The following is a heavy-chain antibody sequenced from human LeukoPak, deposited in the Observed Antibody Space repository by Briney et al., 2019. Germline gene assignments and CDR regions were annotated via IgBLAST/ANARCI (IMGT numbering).Heavy chain of an antibody. D-gene: IGHD3-22*01. Sequence: SETLSLTCSVSGDSVSRSDSYWDWIRQPPGKGLEWIGTIYYSGRTYYSPSLKSRVTMSVDPSNTQFSLNLRSVTAADTAVYYCARRRYYDGSGYLEWGQGTLLSVSS. CDR1: GDSVSRSDSY. CDR3: ARRRYYDGSGYLE. CDR2: IYYSGRT. V-gene: IGHV4-39*01. J-gene: IGHJ1*01.